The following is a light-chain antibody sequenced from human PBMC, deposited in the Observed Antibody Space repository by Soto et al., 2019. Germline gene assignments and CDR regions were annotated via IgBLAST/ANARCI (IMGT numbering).Light chain of an antibody. J-gene: IGKJ4*01. V-gene: IGKV3-11*01. CDR1: QSVSSY. Sequence: EIVLTQSPATLSLSPGERATLSCRASQSVSSYLAWYQQKPGQAPRLLIDDASNRATGIPARFSGSGSGTDFTITISSLEPEDVAVYYCQQRSNCPLTFGGGTKVEIK. CDR3: QQRSNCPLT. CDR2: DAS.